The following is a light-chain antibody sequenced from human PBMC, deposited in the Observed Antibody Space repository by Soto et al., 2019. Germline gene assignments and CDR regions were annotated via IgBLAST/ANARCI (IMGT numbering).Light chain of an antibody. J-gene: IGLJ2*01. CDR1: SSDVGGYNY. V-gene: IGLV2-11*01. CDR2: DVT. Sequence: QSALTQPRSVSGSPGQSVSISCTGTSSDVGGYNYVSWYQQHPGKAPKLMIYDVTKRPSGVPDRFSGSKSGNTASLTISGFQAEDEADYYCCSYAGNYTLLFGGGTKLTVL. CDR3: CSYAGNYTLL.